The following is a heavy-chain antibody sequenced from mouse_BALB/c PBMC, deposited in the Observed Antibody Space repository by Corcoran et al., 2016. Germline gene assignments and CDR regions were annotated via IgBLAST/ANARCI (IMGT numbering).Heavy chain of an antibody. CDR3: ARWPVNRDSSGPDY. Sequence: VQLVQSGAEVKKPGESLRISCKGSGYSFTNYWIGWVRQMPGKGLAWMGFMFPGDSDTRYGPSFQGQVTISADKSITTAYLQWSSLKASDTAMYYCARWPVNRDSSGPDYWGQGTLVTVSS. CDR2: MFPGDSDT. V-gene: IGHV1-63*01. J-gene: IGHJ4*01. D-gene: IGHD1-3*01. CDR1: GYSFTNYW.